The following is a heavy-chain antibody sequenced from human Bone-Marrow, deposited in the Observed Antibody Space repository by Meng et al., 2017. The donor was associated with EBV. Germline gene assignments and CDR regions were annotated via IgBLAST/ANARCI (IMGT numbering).Heavy chain of an antibody. Sequence: QVVGPRPVNPTPTATLTRTFYGSRHSTSGVGVGWIRQPPGKALEWLALIYWDDDERDSPSLKSRLTITKDTSNNQVVLIMTNMDPVDTATYYCAHRKGAPGYFDYWGQGTLVTVSS. CDR2: IYWDDDE. D-gene: IGHD4/OR15-4a*01. CDR1: GSRHSTSGVG. J-gene: IGHJ4*02. CDR3: AHRKGAPGYFDY. V-gene: IGHV2-5*02.